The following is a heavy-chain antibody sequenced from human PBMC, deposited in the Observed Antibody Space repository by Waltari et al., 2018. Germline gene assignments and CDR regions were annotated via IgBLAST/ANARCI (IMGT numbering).Heavy chain of an antibody. Sequence: APGQGLEWMGGIIPIFGTANYAQKFQGRVTITADESTSTAYMELSSLRSEDTAVYYCAREGLPLSGSSYGMDVWGQGTTVTVSS. J-gene: IGHJ6*02. CDR2: IIPIFGTA. CDR3: AREGLPLSGSSYGMDV. V-gene: IGHV1-69*01. D-gene: IGHD1-1*01.